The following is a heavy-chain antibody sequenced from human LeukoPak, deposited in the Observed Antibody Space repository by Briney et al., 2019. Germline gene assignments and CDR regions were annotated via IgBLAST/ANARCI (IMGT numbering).Heavy chain of an antibody. CDR3: ARGGTDSSAYYYGGADFDY. J-gene: IGHJ4*02. CDR2: IYYSGST. Sequence: SETLSLTCTVSGGSISSYYWSWIRQPPGKGLEWIGYIYYSGSTKYNPSLKSRVTISVDTSKNQFSLKLSSVTAADTAVYFCARGGTDSSAYYYGGADFDYWGQGTLVTVSS. CDR1: GGSISSYY. D-gene: IGHD3-22*01. V-gene: IGHV4-59*08.